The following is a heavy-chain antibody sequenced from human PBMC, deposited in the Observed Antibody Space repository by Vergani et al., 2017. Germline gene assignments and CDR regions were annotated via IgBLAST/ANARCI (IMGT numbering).Heavy chain of an antibody. CDR2: TWYDGNNK. V-gene: IGHV3-33*01. J-gene: IGHJ5*02. CDR3: ARDLRLLYNRFDP. CDR1: GFTFNQYG. D-gene: IGHD1-14*01. Sequence: QVQLVESGGGVVQPGRSLRISCVASGFTFNQYGMPWVRQAPCKGLEGVAVTWYDGNNKQYADSVKGRFTISRDNSKSTMYLQMNSLRDEDTGVYYCARDLRLLYNRFDPWGQGTLVTVSS.